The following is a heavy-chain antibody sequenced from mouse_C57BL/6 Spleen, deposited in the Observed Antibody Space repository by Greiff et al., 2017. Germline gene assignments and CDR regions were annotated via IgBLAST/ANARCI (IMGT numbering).Heavy chain of an antibody. CDR3: ARWGYYGSSYRYFGV. CDR2: IDPSDSAT. V-gene: IGHV1-52*01. CDR1: GYTFTSYW. D-gene: IGHD1-1*01. Sequence: QVQLQQPGAELVRPGSSVKLSCKASGYTFTSYWMHWVKQRPIQGLEWIGNIDPSDSATHYNQKFKDKATLTVDKSSSTAYMQLSSRTSEDSAVYYCARWGYYGSSYRYFGVWGTGTTVTVSS. J-gene: IGHJ1*03.